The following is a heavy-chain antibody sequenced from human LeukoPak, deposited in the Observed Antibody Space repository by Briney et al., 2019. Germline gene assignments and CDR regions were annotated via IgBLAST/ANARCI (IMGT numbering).Heavy chain of an antibody. V-gene: IGHV3-7*04. D-gene: IGHD2-21*02. CDR2: IKGGGSEK. Sequence: TGGSLRLSCAASGFTFSTYWMLWVRQAPGKGLEWVANIKGGGSEKHYVDSVKGRFTISRDNAKHSLYLQMNRLRAEDSALYFCARGMTWSTYWGQGTLVAVAS. CDR3: ARGMTWSTY. J-gene: IGHJ4*02. CDR1: GFTFSTYW.